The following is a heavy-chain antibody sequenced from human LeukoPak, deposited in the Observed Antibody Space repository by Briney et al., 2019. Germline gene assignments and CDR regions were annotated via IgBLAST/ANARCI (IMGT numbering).Heavy chain of an antibody. V-gene: IGHV3-66*01. J-gene: IGHJ6*03. CDR2: IYSGGST. CDR3: TRDSRYCSSTSCEGKYYMDV. CDR1: GGSISSSSYY. Sequence: ETLSLTCTVSGGSISSSSYYWGWIRQPPGKGLEWVSVIYSGGSTYYADSVKGRFTISRDNSKNTLCLQMNSLRAEDTAVYYCTRDSRYCSSTSCEGKYYMDVWGKGTTVTISS. D-gene: IGHD2-2*01.